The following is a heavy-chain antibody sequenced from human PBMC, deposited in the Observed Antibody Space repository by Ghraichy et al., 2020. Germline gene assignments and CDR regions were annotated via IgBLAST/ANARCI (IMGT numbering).Heavy chain of an antibody. CDR3: ARCPTPAQRKAVSRIDHNWTFDY. J-gene: IGHJ4*02. V-gene: IGHV4-34*01. CDR2: INHSGST. D-gene: IGHD3/OR15-3a*01. CDR1: GGSFSGYY. Sequence: SETLSLTCAVYGGSFSGYYWSWIRQPPGKGLEWIGEINHSGSTNYNPSLKSRVTISVDTSKNQFSLKLSSVTAADTAVYYCARCPTPAQRKAVSRIDHNWTFDYWGQGTLVTVSS.